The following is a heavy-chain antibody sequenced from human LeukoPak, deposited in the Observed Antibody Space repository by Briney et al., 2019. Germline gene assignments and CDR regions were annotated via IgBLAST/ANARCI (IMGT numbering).Heavy chain of an antibody. CDR2: INHSGST. Sequence: PSETLSLTCAVYGESFSGYFWTWIRQPPGKGLEWIGEINHSGSTNYNPSLKSRVTISVGTSKNQFFLKLNSVTAADTAVYYCARVGPRVYSGSHSLPYYYYYYMDVWGEGTTVTVSS. V-gene: IGHV4-34*01. D-gene: IGHD1-26*01. CDR1: GESFSGYF. CDR3: ARVGPRVYSGSHSLPYYYYYYMDV. J-gene: IGHJ6*03.